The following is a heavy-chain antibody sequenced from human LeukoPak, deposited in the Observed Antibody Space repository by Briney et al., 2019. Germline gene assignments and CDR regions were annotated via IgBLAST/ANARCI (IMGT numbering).Heavy chain of an antibody. CDR3: ARDIATVRGYYFDY. Sequence: AASVNVSCTASGYTFTSYGISWVRQGPGQGLEWTGWINAGNGNTKYPQKFQGRVTITRDTSASTAYMELSSLRSEDTAVYYCARDIATVRGYYFDYWGQGTLVTVSS. D-gene: IGHD4-17*01. CDR2: INAGNGNT. J-gene: IGHJ4*02. V-gene: IGHV1-18*01. CDR1: GYTFTSYG.